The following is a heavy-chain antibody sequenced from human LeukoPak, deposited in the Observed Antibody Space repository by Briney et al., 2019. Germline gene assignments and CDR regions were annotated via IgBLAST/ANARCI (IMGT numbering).Heavy chain of an antibody. J-gene: IGHJ4*02. V-gene: IGHV4-39*07. Sequence: SETLSLTCTVSGVSISGYYWGWIRQPPGKGLEWIGTIYYSGSTYYNPSLKSRVTISVDTSKNQFSLKLSSVTAADTAVYYCTRVDYYSSEGYWGQGTLVTVSS. CDR1: GVSISGYY. CDR2: IYYSGST. D-gene: IGHD3-10*01. CDR3: TRVDYYSSEGY.